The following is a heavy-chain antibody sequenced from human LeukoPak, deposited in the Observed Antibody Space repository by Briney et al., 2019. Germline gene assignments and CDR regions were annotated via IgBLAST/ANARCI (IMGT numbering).Heavy chain of an antibody. J-gene: IGHJ5*02. Sequence: GGSLRLSCAASGFTFDDYTMHWVRQAPGKGLEWVSLISWDGGSTYYADSVKGRFTISRDNAKNTVYLQMNSLRAEDTAVYYCARDYVSGSFGPWGQGTLVTVSS. CDR3: ARDYVSGSFGP. D-gene: IGHD3-10*01. CDR2: ISWDGGST. CDR1: GFTFDDYT. V-gene: IGHV3-43*01.